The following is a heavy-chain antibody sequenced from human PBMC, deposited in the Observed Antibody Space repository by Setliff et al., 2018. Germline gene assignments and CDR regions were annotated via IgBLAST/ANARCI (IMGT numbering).Heavy chain of an antibody. Sequence: PSETLSLTCGGYGGSLSDYYWSWIRQPPGKGLEWIGEINQSGSTTYNPSLKGRVTISMDTSKNQFSLKLTSVTAADTAVYYCARDRQYCTSLSCLNSYCYYYAMDFWGQGTTVTVSS. V-gene: IGHV4-34*01. CDR3: ARDRQYCTSLSCLNSYCYYYAMDF. CDR2: INQSGST. CDR1: GGSLSDYY. J-gene: IGHJ6*02. D-gene: IGHD2-8*01.